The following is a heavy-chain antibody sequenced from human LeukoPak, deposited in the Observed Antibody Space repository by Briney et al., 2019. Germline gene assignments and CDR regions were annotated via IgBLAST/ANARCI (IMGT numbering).Heavy chain of an antibody. CDR1: GGTFSSYT. Sequence: SVKVPCKASGGTFSSYTISWVRQAPGQGLEWMGRIIPILGIANYAQKFQGRVTITADKSTSTAYMELSSLRSEDTAVYYCARVFYYDRDNWFDPWGQGTLVTVSS. D-gene: IGHD3-22*01. J-gene: IGHJ5*02. V-gene: IGHV1-69*02. CDR3: ARVFYYDRDNWFDP. CDR2: IIPILGIA.